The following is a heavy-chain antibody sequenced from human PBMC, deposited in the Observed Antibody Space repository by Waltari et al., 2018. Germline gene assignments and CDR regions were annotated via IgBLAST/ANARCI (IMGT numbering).Heavy chain of an antibody. Sequence: QVQLVQSGGDLKKPGASVKVSCKASGYSFTTYYIHWVRQAPGQGLEWMGKINPGDGDTKFAQNFQGRVTMTRDTSTSTVFMDLSSLRSEDTAVYYCARDTGYTFGQPFDFWGQGALVTVSS. D-gene: IGHD5-18*01. V-gene: IGHV1-46*01. J-gene: IGHJ4*02. CDR3: ARDTGYTFGQPFDF. CDR1: GYSFTTYY. CDR2: INPGDGDT.